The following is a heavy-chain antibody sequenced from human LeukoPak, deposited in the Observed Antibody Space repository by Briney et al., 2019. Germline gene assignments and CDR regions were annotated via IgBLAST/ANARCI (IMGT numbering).Heavy chain of an antibody. CDR2: ITSSGNTI. CDR3: ARGSPGY. J-gene: IGHJ4*02. CDR1: GFTFSNYE. V-gene: IGHV3-48*03. Sequence: PGGSLRHSCAASGFTFSNYEMNWVRQAPGKGLEWVSYITSSGNTIYYANSVKGRFTISRDNAKNSLYLQMNSLRAEDTAVYYCARGSPGYWGQGPLVTVSS.